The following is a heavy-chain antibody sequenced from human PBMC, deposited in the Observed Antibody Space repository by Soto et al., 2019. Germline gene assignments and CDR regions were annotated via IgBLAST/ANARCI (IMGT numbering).Heavy chain of an antibody. CDR1: GFTFSGSA. D-gene: IGHD4-17*01. CDR2: IRSKSNSYAT. V-gene: IGHV3-73*01. Sequence: EVQLVESGGGLVQPGGSLKLSCAVYGFTFSGSAMHWVRQASGKGLEWVGRIRSKSNSYATAYAASVKGRFTISRDDSKNTAYLQMNSLKTEDTAVYYCTRGYGDYVRDYWGQGPLVTVSS. CDR3: TRGYGDYVRDY. J-gene: IGHJ4*02.